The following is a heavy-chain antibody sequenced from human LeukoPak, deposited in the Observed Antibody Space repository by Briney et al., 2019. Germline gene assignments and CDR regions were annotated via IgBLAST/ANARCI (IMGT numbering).Heavy chain of an antibody. CDR1: GRSFSGYY. V-gene: IGHV4-34*01. CDR3: ARGRRPDIVVVPAGIDP. Sequence: PSETLSLTCAVYGRSFSGYYWSWIRQPPGKGLEWIGEINHSGSTNYNPSLKSRVTTSADTSKTQFSLKLRSVTAADTAVYYYARGRRPDIVVVPAGIDPWGQGTLVTVSS. CDR2: INHSGST. D-gene: IGHD2-2*01. J-gene: IGHJ5*02.